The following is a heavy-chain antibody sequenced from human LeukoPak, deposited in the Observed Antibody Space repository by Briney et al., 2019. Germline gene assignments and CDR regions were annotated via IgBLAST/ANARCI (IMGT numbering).Heavy chain of an antibody. CDR1: GFTFSDYY. CDR2: ISSSGSTI. V-gene: IGHV3-11*04. CDR3: AREYPPYYYDSSGYGFPVDI. D-gene: IGHD3-22*01. J-gene: IGHJ3*02. Sequence: GGSLRLXCAASGFTFSDYYMRWIRKTPGKGLEWVPYISSSGSTIYYADSVKGRFTISRENAKNSLYLQMNSLRAEDTAVYYCAREYPPYYYDSSGYGFPVDIWGQGTMVTVSS.